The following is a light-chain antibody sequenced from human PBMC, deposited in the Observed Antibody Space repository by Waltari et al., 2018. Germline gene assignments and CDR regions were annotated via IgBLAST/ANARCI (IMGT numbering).Light chain of an antibody. CDR1: QSVPTN. CDR2: VAS. CDR3: QQYSNWPYT. J-gene: IGKJ2*01. V-gene: IGKV3-15*01. Sequence: EIVMTQSPDTLSVAPGERVTLSCRASQSVPTNLAWYQQKPGQPPSLLIYVASTGTTGVPARCGGSVSRKDITLTISSLESEDLAVYCCQQYSNWPYTFGQGTKLEIK.